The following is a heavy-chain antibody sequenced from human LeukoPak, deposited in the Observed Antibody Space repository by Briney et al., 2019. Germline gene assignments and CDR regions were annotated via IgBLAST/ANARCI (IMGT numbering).Heavy chain of an antibody. Sequence: SETLSLTCAVSGYSISSGYYWGWIRQPPGKGLEWIGSIYHSGSTYYNPSLKSRVTISVDTSKNQFSQKLSSVTAADTAVYYCARADCSSTSCYLSGGFDPWGQGTLVTVSS. J-gene: IGHJ5*02. CDR2: IYHSGST. D-gene: IGHD2-2*01. V-gene: IGHV4-38-2*01. CDR1: GYSISSGYY. CDR3: ARADCSSTSCYLSGGFDP.